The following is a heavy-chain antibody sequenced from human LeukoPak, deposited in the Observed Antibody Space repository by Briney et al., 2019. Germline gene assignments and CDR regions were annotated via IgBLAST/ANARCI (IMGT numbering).Heavy chain of an antibody. V-gene: IGHV4-59*01. J-gene: IGHJ4*02. CDR1: GGSISSYY. Sequence: SETLSLTCTVSGGSISSYYWSWSRQPPGKGRGWIGYIYYIGSTNYNPSLKSRVTISVDTSKNQFSLRLSSVTAADTAVYYCARDRGSDFDYWGQGTLVTVSS. D-gene: IGHD6-19*01. CDR3: ARDRGSDFDY. CDR2: IYYIGST.